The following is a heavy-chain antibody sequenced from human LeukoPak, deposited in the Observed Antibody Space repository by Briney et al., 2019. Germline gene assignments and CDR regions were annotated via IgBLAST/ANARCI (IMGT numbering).Heavy chain of an antibody. CDR3: ARRTLTAAGTDCFDP. V-gene: IGHV5-51*01. CDR1: GYSFTSYW. Sequence: GESLKISCRGSGYSFTSYWIGWVRQMPGKGLEWMGIIFPGDSDTRYSPSFQGQVTISADKSISTASLQWSSLKSSDTAMYYCARRTLTAAGTDCFDPWGQGTLVTVSS. CDR2: IFPGDSDT. D-gene: IGHD6-13*01. J-gene: IGHJ5*02.